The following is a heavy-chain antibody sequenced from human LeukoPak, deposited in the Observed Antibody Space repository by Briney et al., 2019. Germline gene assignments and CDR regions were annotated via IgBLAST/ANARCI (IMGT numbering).Heavy chain of an antibody. V-gene: IGHV3-23*01. CDR2: ISGSGAST. CDR3: AKAYYDSSGYYSFDY. CDR1: GFTFSSCA. Sequence: GGFLRLSCAASGFTFSSCAMSWVRQAPGKGLEWVSGISGSGASTYYADSVRGRFTISRDNSKNTLYLQMNSLRAEDTAVYYCAKAYYDSSGYYSFDYWGQGTLVTVSS. D-gene: IGHD3-22*01. J-gene: IGHJ4*02.